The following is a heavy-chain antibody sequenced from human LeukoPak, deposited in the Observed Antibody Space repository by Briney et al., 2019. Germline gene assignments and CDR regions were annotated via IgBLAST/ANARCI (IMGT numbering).Heavy chain of an antibody. CDR2: IYTSGST. Sequence: SETLSLTCAVSGGSISSGGYSWSWIRQPAGKGLEWIGRIYTSGSTNYNPSLKSRVTMSVDTSKNQFSLKLSSVTAADTAVYYCARDSSSSPYDAFDIWGQGTMVTVSS. V-gene: IGHV4-61*02. CDR1: GGSISSGGYS. D-gene: IGHD6-6*01. J-gene: IGHJ3*02. CDR3: ARDSSSSPYDAFDI.